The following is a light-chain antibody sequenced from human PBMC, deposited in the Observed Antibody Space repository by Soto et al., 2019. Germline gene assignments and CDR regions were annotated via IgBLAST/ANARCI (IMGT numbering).Light chain of an antibody. V-gene: IGKV3-20*01. CDR3: QQYGSSLFT. CDR1: QSVSSSY. J-gene: IGKJ3*01. Sequence: EIVLTQSPGTLSLSPGERATLSCRASQSVSSSYLAWYQQKPGQAPRLLIYGASSRATGIPDRFSGSGSGTDFTLTTSRREPEDFSGYYCQQYGSSLFTFGPGTKVDIK. CDR2: GAS.